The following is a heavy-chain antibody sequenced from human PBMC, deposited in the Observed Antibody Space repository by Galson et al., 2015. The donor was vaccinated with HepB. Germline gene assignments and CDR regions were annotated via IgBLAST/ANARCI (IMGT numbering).Heavy chain of an antibody. Sequence: SLRLSCAASGFTFDDYAMHWVRQAPGKGLEWVSGISWNSGSIGYADSVKGRFTISRDNAKNSLYLQMNSLRAEDTALYYCAKQEIAVAGPFDYWGQGTLVTVSS. CDR1: GFTFDDYA. CDR3: AKQEIAVAGPFDY. V-gene: IGHV3-9*01. CDR2: ISWNSGSI. J-gene: IGHJ4*02. D-gene: IGHD6-19*01.